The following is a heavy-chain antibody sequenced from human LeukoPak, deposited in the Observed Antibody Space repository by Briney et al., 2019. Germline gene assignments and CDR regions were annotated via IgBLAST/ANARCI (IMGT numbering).Heavy chain of an antibody. CDR2: ISGSGGST. CDR3: AKASTSWYIAFDI. J-gene: IGHJ3*02. CDR1: GFTFSSYA. V-gene: IGHV3-23*01. Sequence: GGSLRLSCAASGFTFSSYAMSWVRQAPGKGLEWGSAISGSGGSTYYADSVKGRFTISRDNSKNTLYLQMNSLRAEDTAVYYCAKASTSWYIAFDIWGQGTMVTVSS. D-gene: IGHD2-2*02.